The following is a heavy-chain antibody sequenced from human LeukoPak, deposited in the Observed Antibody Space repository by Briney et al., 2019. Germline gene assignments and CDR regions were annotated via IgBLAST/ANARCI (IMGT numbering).Heavy chain of an antibody. J-gene: IGHJ4*02. CDR2: ISYGGSNK. CDR3: ASDPPPYSHSSGYSDY. V-gene: IGHV3-30-3*01. CDR1: GFTFSSYA. D-gene: IGHD3-22*01. Sequence: GGSLRLSCAASGFTFSSYAMRWVRQAPGKGLEWVAVISYGGSNKYYADSVKGRFTISRDNSKNTLYLQMNSLRAEDTAVYYCASDPPPYSHSSGYSDYGGQGTLVTLP.